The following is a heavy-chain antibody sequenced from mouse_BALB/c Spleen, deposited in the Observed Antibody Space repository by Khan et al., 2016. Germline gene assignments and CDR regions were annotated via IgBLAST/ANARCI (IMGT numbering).Heavy chain of an antibody. CDR1: GFTFSSYA. CDR3: ASEDYGNYGDYFDY. Sequence: EVELVESGGGLVKPGGSLKLSCAASGFTFSSYAMSWVRQTPEKRLEWVASISSGGSTYYPDSVKGRFTISRDNARNILNLQMISLRSEDTAMYYCASEDYGNYGDYFDYWGQGTTLTVSS. V-gene: IGHV5-6-5*01. J-gene: IGHJ2*01. CDR2: ISSGGST. D-gene: IGHD2-1*01.